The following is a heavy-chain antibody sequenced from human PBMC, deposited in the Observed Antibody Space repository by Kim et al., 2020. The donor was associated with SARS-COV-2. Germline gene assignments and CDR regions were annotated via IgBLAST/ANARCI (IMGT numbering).Heavy chain of an antibody. Sequence: ASVKVSCKASGYTFTGYYMHWVRQAPGQGLEWMGWINPNSGGTNYAQKFQGRVTMTRDTSISTAYMELSRLRSDDTAVYYCASLGEDSVLRFLEWSWLGEDYYYGMDVWGQGTTVTVSS. D-gene: IGHD3-3*01. CDR2: INPNSGGT. J-gene: IGHJ6*02. CDR1: GYTFTGYY. CDR3: ASLGEDSVLRFLEWSWLGEDYYYGMDV. V-gene: IGHV1-2*02.